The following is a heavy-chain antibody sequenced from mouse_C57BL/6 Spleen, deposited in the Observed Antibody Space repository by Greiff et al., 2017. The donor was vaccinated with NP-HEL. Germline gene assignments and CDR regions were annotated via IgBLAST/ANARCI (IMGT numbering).Heavy chain of an antibody. CDR1: GYAFSSYW. CDR3: ARGFYGNFYYFDY. V-gene: IGHV1-80*01. J-gene: IGHJ2*01. CDR2: IYPGDGDT. Sequence: QVQLQQSGAELVKPGASVKISCKASGYAFSSYWMNWVKQRPGKGLEWIGQIYPGDGDTNYNGKFKGKATLTADKSSSTAYMQLSSLTSEDSAVYFCARGFYGNFYYFDYWGQGTTLTVSS. D-gene: IGHD2-1*01.